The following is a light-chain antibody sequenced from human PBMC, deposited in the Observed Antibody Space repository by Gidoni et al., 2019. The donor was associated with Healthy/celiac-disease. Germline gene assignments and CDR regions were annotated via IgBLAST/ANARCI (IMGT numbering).Light chain of an antibody. V-gene: IGKV3-20*01. J-gene: IGKJ1*01. Sequence: IVLTPSPGTLALSPGERATLSCRASQSGSSYLAWYQQKPGQAPRLLIYAASNRATGIPDRCSGSGSGTDFTITISRLEPEDLAVYYCQQYLSFWTFGQGTKVEIK. CDR3: QQYLSFWT. CDR2: AAS. CDR1: QSGSSY.